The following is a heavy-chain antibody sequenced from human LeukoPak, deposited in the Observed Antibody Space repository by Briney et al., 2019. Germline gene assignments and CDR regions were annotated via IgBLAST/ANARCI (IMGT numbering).Heavy chain of an antibody. CDR1: GFTFSSYS. V-gene: IGHV3-21*01. CDR2: ISSSSSYK. D-gene: IGHD6-6*01. Sequence: GGSLRLSCAASGFTFSSYSMNWVRQAPGKGLEWVSSISSSSSYKYYADSVKGRFTISRDNAKNSLYLQMNSLRAEDTAVYYCARVESSSSPNWGQGTLVTVSS. J-gene: IGHJ4*02. CDR3: ARVESSSSPN.